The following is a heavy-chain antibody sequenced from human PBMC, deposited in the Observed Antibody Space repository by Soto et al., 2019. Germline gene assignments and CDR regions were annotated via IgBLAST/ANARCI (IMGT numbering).Heavy chain of an antibody. D-gene: IGHD3-22*01. CDR2: IWHDGSYK. Sequence: GGSLRLSCAASGFRFSSYGMHWARQAPGKGLEWVTFIWHDGSYKYYGESVKGRFTIARDNSKNRLYLQMNSLRVEDTAVYYCAREAKYYYDSSGSNGMDVWGQGTTVTVSS. CDR1: GFRFSSYG. CDR3: AREAKYYYDSSGSNGMDV. V-gene: IGHV3-33*01. J-gene: IGHJ6*02.